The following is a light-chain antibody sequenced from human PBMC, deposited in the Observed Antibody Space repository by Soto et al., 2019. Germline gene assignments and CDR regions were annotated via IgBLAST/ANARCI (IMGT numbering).Light chain of an antibody. J-gene: IGKJ2*01. Sequence: IVLTQSPATLSLSPGERVAISCRASQSVSTYLAWYQQKPGQAPRLLIYDASHRATGIPARFSGSGSGTDVTLTISSLEPEDFESYYDQQRGHWTPAFGQGTKLEIK. CDR2: DAS. CDR1: QSVSTY. V-gene: IGKV3-11*01. CDR3: QQRGHWTPA.